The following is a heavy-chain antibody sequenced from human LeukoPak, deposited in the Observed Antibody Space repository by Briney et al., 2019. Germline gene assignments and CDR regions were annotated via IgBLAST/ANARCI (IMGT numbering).Heavy chain of an antibody. CDR1: AFTFRTYA. V-gene: IGHV3-23*01. D-gene: IGHD6-19*01. CDR3: AKVAVAVAAYFDY. Sequence: GGSLRLSFAASAFTFRTYAMNWVRQAPGQGLEWVSAISGSGGSTYYADSVKGRFTISRDNSKNTLYLQMNSLRAEDTAVYYCAKVAVAVAAYFDYWGQGTLVTVSS. J-gene: IGHJ4*02. CDR2: ISGSGGST.